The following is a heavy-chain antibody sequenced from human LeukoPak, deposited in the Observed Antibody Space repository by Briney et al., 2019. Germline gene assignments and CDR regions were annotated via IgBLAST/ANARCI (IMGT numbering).Heavy chain of an antibody. D-gene: IGHD1-26*01. J-gene: IGHJ4*02. V-gene: IGHV3-30-3*01. CDR2: ISFDGSNQ. Sequence: GGSLRLSCAASGFTFRSYAMHWVRQAPGKGLEWVAVISFDGSNQYYADSVKGRFTISRDNSKNTLYLQMNSLRAEDTAVYYCVKDLGRYRNNCFDYWGQGTLVTVSS. CDR1: GFTFRSYA. CDR3: VKDLGRYRNNCFDY.